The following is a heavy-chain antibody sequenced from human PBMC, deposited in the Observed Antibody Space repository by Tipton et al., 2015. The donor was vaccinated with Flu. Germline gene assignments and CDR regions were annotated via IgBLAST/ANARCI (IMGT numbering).Heavy chain of an antibody. D-gene: IGHD1-1*01. Sequence: LVQSGAEVKKPGASVKVSCKASGYTFTSYNMHWVRQAPGQGLEWMGIIYPAGGGISYAQKFQGRVIMTRDRSTGTVHMELSSLKSDDTAMYYCARDKGGGTYTFDAWGQGTMVTVSS. V-gene: IGHV1-46*01. CDR3: ARDKGGGTYTFDA. CDR2: IYPAGGGI. J-gene: IGHJ3*01. CDR1: GYTFTSYN.